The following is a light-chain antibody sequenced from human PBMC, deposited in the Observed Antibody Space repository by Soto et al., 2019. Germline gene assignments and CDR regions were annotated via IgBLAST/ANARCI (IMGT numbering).Light chain of an antibody. J-gene: IGKJ2*03. V-gene: IGKV3-20*01. Sequence: IVLTHSPGTLSVSPGERATLSCRASQSVRRNCLAWYQQKPGQAPRLLIYGAFNRATGIPDRFSGGGSGTDFTLTITRLEPEDFAVYYCHQYGGSPPHSFGQGTNLEIK. CDR2: GAF. CDR3: HQYGGSPPHS. CDR1: QSVRRNC.